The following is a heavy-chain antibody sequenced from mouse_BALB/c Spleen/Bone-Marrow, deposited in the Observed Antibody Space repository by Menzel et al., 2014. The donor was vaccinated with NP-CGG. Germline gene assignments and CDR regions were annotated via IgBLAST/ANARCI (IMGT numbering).Heavy chain of an antibody. CDR2: INPSNGRT. Sequence: QVQLQQSGAELVKPGASVKLSCKASGYTFTSYWMHWVKQRPGQGLEWIGEINPSNGRTNYNEKFKSKATLTVDKSSSTDYMQLSSLASEDSAVYYRARRTTTVVATDYWGQGTTLTVSS. V-gene: IGHV1S81*02. J-gene: IGHJ2*01. D-gene: IGHD1-1*01. CDR3: ARRTTTVVATDY. CDR1: GYTFTSYW.